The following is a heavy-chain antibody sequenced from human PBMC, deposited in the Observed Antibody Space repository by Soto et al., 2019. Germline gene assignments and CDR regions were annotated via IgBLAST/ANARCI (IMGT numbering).Heavy chain of an antibody. D-gene: IGHD1-1*01. CDR2: ISWDGGST. CDR1: GFTFDDYT. J-gene: IGHJ6*02. Sequence: LRLSCAASGFTFDDYTMHWVRQAPGKGLEWVSLISWDGGSTYYADSVKGRFTISRDNSKNSLYLQMNSLRTEDTALYYCAKGYGPAYYYYGMDVWGQGTTVTVSS. CDR3: AKGYGPAYYYYGMDV. V-gene: IGHV3-43*01.